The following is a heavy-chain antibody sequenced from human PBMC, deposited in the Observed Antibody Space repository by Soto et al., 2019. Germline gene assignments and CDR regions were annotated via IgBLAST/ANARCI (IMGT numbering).Heavy chain of an antibody. CDR1: GGTFSSYA. CDR3: ARDASHVLRFLEWPPRGFDP. D-gene: IGHD3-3*01. V-gene: IGHV1-69*06. Sequence: RASVKVSCKASGGTFSSYAISWVRQAPGQGLEWMGGIIPIFGTANYAQKFQGRVTITADKSTSTAYMELSSLRSEDTAVYYCARDASHVLRFLEWPPRGFDPWGQGTLVTVSS. J-gene: IGHJ5*02. CDR2: IIPIFGTA.